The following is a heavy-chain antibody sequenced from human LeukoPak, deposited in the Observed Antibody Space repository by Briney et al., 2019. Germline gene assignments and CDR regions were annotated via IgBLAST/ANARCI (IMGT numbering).Heavy chain of an antibody. CDR3: ARHASWYYYDSSGKRNYYYYYMDV. CDR1: GGSFSGYY. J-gene: IGHJ6*03. Sequence: SETLSLTCAVYGGSFSGYYWSWIRQPPGKGLEWIGEINHSGSTNYNPSLKSRVTISVDTSKNQFSLKLSSVTAADTAVYYCARHASWYYYDSSGKRNYYYYYMDVWGKGTTVTISS. D-gene: IGHD3-22*01. CDR2: INHSGST. V-gene: IGHV4-34*01.